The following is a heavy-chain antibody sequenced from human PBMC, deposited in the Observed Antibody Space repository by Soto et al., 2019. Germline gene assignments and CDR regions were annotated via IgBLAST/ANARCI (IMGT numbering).Heavy chain of an antibody. Sequence: EVHLVETGGGLTQPGGPLRLSCAASGFTVSSNYMSWVRQAPGKGLEWVSLIYSGGSAYYADSVKGRFTISRDNSKNTLYLQMNSLRAEDTAVYYCARDYSISRYYGMDVWGQGTTVTVSS. CDR3: ARDYSISRYYGMDV. D-gene: IGHD4-4*01. J-gene: IGHJ6*02. CDR2: IYSGGSA. V-gene: IGHV3-53*02. CDR1: GFTVSSNY.